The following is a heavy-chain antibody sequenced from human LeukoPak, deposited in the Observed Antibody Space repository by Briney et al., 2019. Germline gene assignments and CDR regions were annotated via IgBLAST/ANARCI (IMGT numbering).Heavy chain of an antibody. CDR2: ISGSGGST. J-gene: IGHJ4*02. D-gene: IGHD1-26*01. CDR3: ASSGSYRFDY. CDR1: GFTFSSYA. Sequence: GGSLRLSCAASGFTFSSYAMSWVRQAPGKGLEWVSAISGSGGSTYYADSVKGRFTISRDNAKNSLYLQMNSLRDEDTAVYYCASSGSYRFDYWGQGTLVTVSS. V-gene: IGHV3-23*01.